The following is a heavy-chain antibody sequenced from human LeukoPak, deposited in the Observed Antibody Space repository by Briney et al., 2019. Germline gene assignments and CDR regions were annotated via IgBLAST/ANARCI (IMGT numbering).Heavy chain of an antibody. CDR2: IIPIFGTA. Sequence: SVKVSCKASGGTFSSYAISWVRQAPGQGLEWMGGIIPIFGTANYAQKFQGRVTITADKSTSTAYMELSSLRSEDTAVYYCVRDQYLNVMTGFDDWGQGTLVTVSS. V-gene: IGHV1-69*06. CDR1: GGTFSSYA. J-gene: IGHJ4*02. D-gene: IGHD3-9*01. CDR3: VRDQYLNVMTGFDD.